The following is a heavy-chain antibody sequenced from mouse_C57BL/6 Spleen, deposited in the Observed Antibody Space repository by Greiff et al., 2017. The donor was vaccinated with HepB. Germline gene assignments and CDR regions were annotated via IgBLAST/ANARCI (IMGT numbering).Heavy chain of an antibody. J-gene: IGHJ4*01. Sequence: QVQLQQPGAELVKPGASVKMSCKASGYTFTSYWITWVKQRPGQGLEWIGDIYPGSGSTNYNEKFKSKATLTVDTSSSTAYMQLSSLRSEDSAVYYCAIYYSNLYYAMDYWGQGTSVTVSS. V-gene: IGHV1-55*01. CDR2: IYPGSGST. D-gene: IGHD2-5*01. CDR3: AIYYSNLYYAMDY. CDR1: GYTFTSYW.